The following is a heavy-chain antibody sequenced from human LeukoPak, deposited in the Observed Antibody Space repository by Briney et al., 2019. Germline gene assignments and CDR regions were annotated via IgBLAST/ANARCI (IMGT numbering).Heavy chain of an antibody. CDR3: ARPATEPRYCSSTSCHMRDYYGMDV. J-gene: IGHJ6*02. V-gene: IGHV1-46*01. CDR1: GYTFTSYY. Sequence: KPGASVKVSCKASGYTFTSYYMHWVRQAPGQELEWMGIINPSGGSTSYAQKFQGRVTITADESTSTAYMELSSLRSEDTAVYYCARPATEPRYCSSTSCHMRDYYGMDVWGQGTTVTVSS. CDR2: INPSGGST. D-gene: IGHD2-2*01.